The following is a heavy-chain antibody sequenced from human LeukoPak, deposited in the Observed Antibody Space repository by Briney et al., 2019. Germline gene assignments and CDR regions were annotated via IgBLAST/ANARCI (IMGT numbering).Heavy chain of an antibody. CDR2: INAGNGNT. D-gene: IGHD2-2*02. CDR3: ARSYCSSTSCYRGYYYGMDV. CDR1: GYTFTSYA. Sequence: ASVKVSCKASGYTFTSYAMHWVRQAPGQRLEWMGWINAGNGNTKYSQKFQGRVTITRDTSASTAYMELSSLRSEDAAVYYCARSYCSSTSCYRGYYYGMDVWGQGTTVTVSS. J-gene: IGHJ6*02. V-gene: IGHV1-3*01.